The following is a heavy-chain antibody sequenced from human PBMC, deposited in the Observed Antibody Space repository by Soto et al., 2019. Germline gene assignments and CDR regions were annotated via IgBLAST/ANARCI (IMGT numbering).Heavy chain of an antibody. CDR3: AGSGSSPYYYYYGMDV. D-gene: IGHD3-10*01. CDR2: IYYSGST. Sequence: QVQLQESGPGLVKPSETLSLTCTVSGGSISSYCWSWIRQPPGKGLEWIGYIYYSGSTNYNPSLKSRVTISVATSKNQFSMKLSSVTAADTAVYYCAGSGSSPYYYYYGMDVWGQGTTVTVSS. J-gene: IGHJ6*02. CDR1: GGSISSYC. V-gene: IGHV4-59*01.